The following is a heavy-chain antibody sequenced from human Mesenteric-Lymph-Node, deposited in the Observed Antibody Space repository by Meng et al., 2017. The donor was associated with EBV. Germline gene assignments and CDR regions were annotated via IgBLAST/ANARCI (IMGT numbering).Heavy chain of an antibody. D-gene: IGHD4-23*01. J-gene: IGHJ4*02. CDR1: GDSFSGYF. CDR2: INHSGGT. CDR3: ARGGGVLTPLDY. V-gene: IGHV4-34*02. Sequence: QVQFQHWGAGRLKPSETLSLTCAVYGDSFSGYFWSWIRQPLGKGLEWIGEINHSGGTNYNPSLESRVTISVDASKNQFSLKLRSVTAADTAVYYCARGGGVLTPLDYWGQGGLVTVSS.